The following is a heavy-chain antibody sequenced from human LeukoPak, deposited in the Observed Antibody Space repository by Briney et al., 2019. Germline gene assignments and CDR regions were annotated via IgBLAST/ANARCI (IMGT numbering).Heavy chain of an antibody. CDR3: ARVVAGSAFDH. D-gene: IGHD2-15*01. CDR2: IRNDGFYK. CDR1: GFTFSDHA. Sequence: PGGSLRLSCGPAGFTFSDHAMHWVRQAPGKGLEWLAFIRNDGFYKYYSESGKGRFIISRDNSKNTLFLQMNSLRPDDTALYYCARVVAGSAFDHWGQGTLVAVSS. V-gene: IGHV3-30*02. J-gene: IGHJ4*02.